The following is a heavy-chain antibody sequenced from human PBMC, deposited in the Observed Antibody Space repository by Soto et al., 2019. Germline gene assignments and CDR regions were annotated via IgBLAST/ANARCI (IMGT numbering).Heavy chain of an antibody. CDR3: AKDGNDSPLYFDY. Sequence: EVQLLESGGGLVQPGGSLRLSCAASGFTFSSYAMSWVRQAPGKGLEWVSAISGSGGSTYYADSVKGRFTISRDNSKNTLYLQMNSLRAEDTAVYYFAKDGNDSPLYFDYWGQVTLVTVSS. CDR1: GFTFSSYA. D-gene: IGHD3-22*01. V-gene: IGHV3-23*01. CDR2: ISGSGGST. J-gene: IGHJ4*02.